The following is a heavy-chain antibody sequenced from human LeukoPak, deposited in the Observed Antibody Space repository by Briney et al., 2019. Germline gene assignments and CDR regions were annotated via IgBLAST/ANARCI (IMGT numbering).Heavy chain of an antibody. J-gene: IGHJ4*02. CDR1: GDSFGTYG. V-gene: IGHV1-18*01. CDR2: ISAYNGNT. Sequence: ASVKVSCKASGDSFGTYGITWVRQALGQGLEWMGWISAYNGNTNYAQKLQGRVTMTTDTSTSTAYMELRSLRSDDTAVYYCARDRGIAAAGPSQGDFDYWGQGTLVTVSS. D-gene: IGHD6-13*01. CDR3: ARDRGIAAAGPSQGDFDY.